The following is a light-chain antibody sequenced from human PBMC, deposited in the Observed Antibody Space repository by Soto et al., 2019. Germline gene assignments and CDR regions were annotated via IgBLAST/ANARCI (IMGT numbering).Light chain of an antibody. J-gene: IGKJ4*01. CDR1: QSISSY. V-gene: IGKV1-39*01. Sequence: DIQLTQSTSLLSASIGDIVSITCRASQSISSYLNWYQQKPGKAPKLLIYAASSLQSGVPSRFRGSGSGTDFTLTISSLQPEDFATYYCQQSYSTPLTFGGGTKVDI. CDR2: AAS. CDR3: QQSYSTPLT.